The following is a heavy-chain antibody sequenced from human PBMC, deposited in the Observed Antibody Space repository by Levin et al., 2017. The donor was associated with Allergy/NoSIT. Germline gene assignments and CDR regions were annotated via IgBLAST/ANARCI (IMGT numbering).Heavy chain of an antibody. V-gene: IGHV3-33*01. D-gene: IGHD6-19*01. CDR2: IWYDGSNK. J-gene: IGHJ4*02. Sequence: GGSLRLSCAASGFTFSSYGMHWVRQAPGKGLEWVAVIWYDGSNKYYADSVKGRFTISRDNSKNTLYLQMNSLRAEDTAVYYCARGGPGIAVAAYYFDYWGQGTLVTVSS. CDR3: ARGGPGIAVAAYYFDY. CDR1: GFTFSSYG.